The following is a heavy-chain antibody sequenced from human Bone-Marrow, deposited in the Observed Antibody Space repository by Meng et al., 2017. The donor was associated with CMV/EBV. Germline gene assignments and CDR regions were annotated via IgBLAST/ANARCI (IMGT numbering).Heavy chain of an antibody. CDR2: IYNTGST. CDR3: ARESSGYDSGGFDC. CDR1: GFTVSSNY. D-gene: IGHD5-12*01. V-gene: IGHV3-53*01. J-gene: IGHJ4*02. Sequence: ETLSLTCAASGFTVSSNYMSWVRQAPGTGLEWVSVIYNTGSTYYANSVKGRFTISRDNSKNTLYLQMNSLRAEDTAVYYCARESSGYDSGGFDCWGQGTRVTGSS.